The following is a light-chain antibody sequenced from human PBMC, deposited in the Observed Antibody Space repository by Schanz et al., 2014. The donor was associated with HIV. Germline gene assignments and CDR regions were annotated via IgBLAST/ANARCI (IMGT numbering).Light chain of an antibody. CDR2: RAS. CDR1: HYISSW. V-gene: IGKV1-5*03. Sequence: DIQMTQSPSTLSASIGDAVTITCRASHYISSWLAWYQQRPGQAPNLLIYRASTLATGVSSRFSGSGSGTEFTLTISSLEPYDFAAYYCLHYDTSSFTFGQGTKLEIK. J-gene: IGKJ2*01. CDR3: LHYDTSSFT.